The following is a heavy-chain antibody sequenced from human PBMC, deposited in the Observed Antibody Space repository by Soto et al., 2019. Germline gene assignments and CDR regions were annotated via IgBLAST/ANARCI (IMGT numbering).Heavy chain of an antibody. CDR3: ARDLMVYDFWSGYSDV. CDR2: INAGNGNT. V-gene: IGHV1-3*01. D-gene: IGHD3-3*01. Sequence: ASVKVSCKASGYTFTSYAMHWVRQAPGQRLEWMGWINAGNGNTKYSQKFQGRVTITRDTSASTAYMELSSLRSEDTAVYYCARDLMVYDFWSGYSDVWGQGTTVTVSS. J-gene: IGHJ6*02. CDR1: GYTFTSYA.